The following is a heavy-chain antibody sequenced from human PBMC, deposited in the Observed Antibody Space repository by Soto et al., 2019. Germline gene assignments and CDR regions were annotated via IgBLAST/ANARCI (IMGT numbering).Heavy chain of an antibody. CDR1: GGSISSYY. Sequence: PSETLSLTCTVSGGSISSYYWSWIRQPPGKGLEWIGYIYYSGSTNYNPSIKSRVTISVDTSKNQFSLKLSSVTAADTAVYYCARNDVDTAMDYYYYYMDVWGKGTTVTVSS. CDR3: ARNDVDTAMDYYYYYMDV. CDR2: IYYSGST. V-gene: IGHV4-59*01. D-gene: IGHD5-18*01. J-gene: IGHJ6*03.